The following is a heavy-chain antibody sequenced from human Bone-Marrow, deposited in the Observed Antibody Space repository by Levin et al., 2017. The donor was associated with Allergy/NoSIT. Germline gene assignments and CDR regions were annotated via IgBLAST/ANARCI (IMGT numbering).Heavy chain of an antibody. D-gene: IGHD2-8*01. Sequence: GGSLRLSCAASGFIFSSHWMMWVRQAPGKGLEWLANINEDGSETYYVDSIKGRFTISRDNAGNSLYLQLNSLRVDDTAVYFCLYGPMDVWGQGTTVIVSS. CDR1: GFIFSSHW. J-gene: IGHJ6*01. CDR2: INEDGSET. CDR3: LYGPMDV. V-gene: IGHV3-7*01.